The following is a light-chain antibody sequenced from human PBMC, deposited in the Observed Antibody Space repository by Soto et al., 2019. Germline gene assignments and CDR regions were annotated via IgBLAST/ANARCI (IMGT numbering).Light chain of an antibody. Sequence: DIQMTQSPSTLSAGVGDRVTITCRASQRISTYLNWYQQKPGKAPTLLIYAASSLQSGVPLRFSGGGSGSDFTLTINTLQPEDFANYFCQQCYSSPRTFGQGTKVEIK. CDR3: QQCYSSPRT. J-gene: IGKJ1*01. CDR2: AAS. CDR1: QRISTY. V-gene: IGKV1-39*01.